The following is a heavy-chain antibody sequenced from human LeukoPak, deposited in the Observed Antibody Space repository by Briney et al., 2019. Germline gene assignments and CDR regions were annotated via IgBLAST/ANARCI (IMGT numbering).Heavy chain of an antibody. CDR2: MNPNSGST. V-gene: IGHV1-8*01. CDR1: GYTFTNYD. J-gene: IGHJ4*02. Sequence: ASVKVSCKASGYTFTNYDFNWMRQATGQGLEWMGWMNPNSGSTGYAQKFQGRVTMTRDTSISTAYMELSSLRSEDTALYYCARSTYDSSGYRFDSWGQGTLVTVSS. D-gene: IGHD3-22*01. CDR3: ARSTYDSSGYRFDS.